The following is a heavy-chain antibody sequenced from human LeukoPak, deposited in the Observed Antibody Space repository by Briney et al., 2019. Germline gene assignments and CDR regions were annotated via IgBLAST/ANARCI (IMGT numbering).Heavy chain of an antibody. CDR1: GFTFSSYS. V-gene: IGHV3-48*04. J-gene: IGHJ6*04. CDR2: VSSSSSTI. CDR3: ARGRVSPDV. Sequence: GGSLRLSCAASGFTFSSYSMNWVRQAPGKGLEWVSYVSSSSSTIYYADSVKGRFTISRDNAKNSLHLQMNSLRGEDTAVYYCARGRVSPDVWGKGTTVTVSS.